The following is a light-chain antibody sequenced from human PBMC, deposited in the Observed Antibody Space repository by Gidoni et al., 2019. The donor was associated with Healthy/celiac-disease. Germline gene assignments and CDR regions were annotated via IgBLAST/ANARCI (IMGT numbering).Light chain of an antibody. CDR1: SLRSYY. J-gene: IGLJ2*01. CDR3: NSRDSSGNHLV. Sequence: SSELTQDPAVSVALGQTVRITCQGDSLRSYYASWYQQKPGQAPVLVIYGKNNRPSGMPDRFSGSSSGNTASLTITGAQAEDEADYYCNSRDSSGNHLVFGGGTKLTDL. V-gene: IGLV3-19*01. CDR2: GKN.